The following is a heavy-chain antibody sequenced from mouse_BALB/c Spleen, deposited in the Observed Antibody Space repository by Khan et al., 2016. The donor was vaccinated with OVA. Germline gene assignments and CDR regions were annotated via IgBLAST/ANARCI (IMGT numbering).Heavy chain of an antibody. CDR1: GFTFRSYG. V-gene: IGHV5-17*02. J-gene: IGHJ2*01. CDR3: ATSYYYRYYFDY. CDR2: ISGASSTT. Sequence: VQLVESGGGLVQPGGSRKLSCAASGFTFRSYGMHWVHQAPEKGLEWVGYISGASSTTYYAATVKGRFTITTDTPTNTPFLQMTSLTSEDTAMYYCATSYYYRYYFDYWGPGTTLTVSS. D-gene: IGHD1-1*01.